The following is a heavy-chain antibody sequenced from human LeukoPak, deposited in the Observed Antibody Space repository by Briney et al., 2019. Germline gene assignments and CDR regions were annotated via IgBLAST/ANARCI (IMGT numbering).Heavy chain of an antibody. CDR2: ITTYNGNT. J-gene: IGHJ4*02. D-gene: IGHD1-26*01. CDR1: GYTFRDFG. V-gene: IGHV1-18*01. CDR3: ARVPYSGSYYDLGY. Sequence: ASVKVSCKASGYTFRDFGISWVRQAPGQGLEWMGWITTYNGNTNYIQKLQGRVTMTTDTSTTTAYMELRSLRSDDTAVYYCARVPYSGSYYDLGYWGQGTLVTVSS.